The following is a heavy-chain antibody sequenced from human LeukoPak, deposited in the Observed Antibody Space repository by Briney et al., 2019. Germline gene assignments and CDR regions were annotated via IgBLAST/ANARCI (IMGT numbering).Heavy chain of an antibody. CDR1: GFTFSSYG. CDR3: QLYYYGSGSYYNPDAFDI. CDR2: ISYDGSNK. Sequence: GRSLRLSCAASGFTFSSYGMHWVRQAPGKGLEWVAVISYDGSNKYYADSAKGRFTISRDNSKNTLYLQMNSLRAEDTAVYYCQLYYYGSGSYYNPDAFDIWGQGTMVTVSS. D-gene: IGHD3-10*01. J-gene: IGHJ3*02. V-gene: IGHV3-30*03.